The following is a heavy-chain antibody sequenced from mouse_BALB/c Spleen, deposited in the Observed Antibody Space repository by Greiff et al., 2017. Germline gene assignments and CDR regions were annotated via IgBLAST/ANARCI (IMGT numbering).Heavy chain of an antibody. J-gene: IGHJ2*01. D-gene: IGHD1-1*01. CDR3: ARHDYYGSSFDY. Sequence: EVMLVESGGGLVKPGGSLKLSCAASGFAFSSYDMSWVRQTPEKRLEWVAYISSGGGSTYYPDTVKGRFTISRDNAKNTLYLQMSSLKSEDTAMYYCARHDYYGSSFDYWGQGTTLTVSS. V-gene: IGHV5-12-1*01. CDR1: GFAFSSYD. CDR2: ISSGGGST.